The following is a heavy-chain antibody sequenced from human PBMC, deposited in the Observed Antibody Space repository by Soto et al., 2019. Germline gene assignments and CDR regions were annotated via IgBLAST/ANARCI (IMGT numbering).Heavy chain of an antibody. D-gene: IGHD7-27*01. CDR1: GGSISSAAYC. CDR2: NYDGGTT. CDR3: ARGPSGDKIDY. Sequence: QVQLQESGPRLVSPSQTLSLTCSVSGGSISSAAYCWSWIRKSPDKGLEWIGHNYDGGTTYSSPSVKGRVTISADTSETQFSLKLSSVSAADTAVYYCARGPSGDKIDYWGQGIQVTVSS. J-gene: IGHJ4*02. V-gene: IGHV4-30-4*01.